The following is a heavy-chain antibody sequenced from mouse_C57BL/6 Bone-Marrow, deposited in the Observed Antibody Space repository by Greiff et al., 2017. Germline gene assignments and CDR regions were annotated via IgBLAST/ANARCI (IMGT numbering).Heavy chain of an antibody. Sequence: VQLQQSGAELVRPGASVTLSCKASGYTFTDYEMHWVKQTPVHGLEWIGAIDPETGGTAYNQKFKGKAILTADKSSSTAYMERRSLTSEDSAVYYCTRREWLLFDYWGQGTTLTVSS. CDR2: IDPETGGT. CDR3: TRREWLLFDY. CDR1: GYTFTDYE. D-gene: IGHD2-3*01. V-gene: IGHV1-15*01. J-gene: IGHJ2*01.